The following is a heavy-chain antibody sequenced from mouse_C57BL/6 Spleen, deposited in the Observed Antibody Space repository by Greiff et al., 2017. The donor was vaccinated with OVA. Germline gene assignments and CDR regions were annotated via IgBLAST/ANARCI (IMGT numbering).Heavy chain of an antibody. CDR1: GYAFSSYW. V-gene: IGHV1-80*01. J-gene: IGHJ2*01. CDR3: ARSGITTVVAGDY. CDR2: IYPGDGDT. Sequence: QVQLKQSGAELVKPGASVKISCKASGYAFSSYWMNWVKQRPGKGLEWIGQIYPGDGDTNYNGKFKGKATLTADKSSSTAYMQLSSLTSEDSAVYFCARSGITTVVAGDYWGQGTTLTVSS. D-gene: IGHD1-1*01.